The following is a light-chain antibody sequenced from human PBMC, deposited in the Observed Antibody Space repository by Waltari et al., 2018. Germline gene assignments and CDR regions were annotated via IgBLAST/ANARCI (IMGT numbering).Light chain of an antibody. V-gene: IGLV4-69*01. CDR3: QTGGHGTWV. CDR1: SGHSSNV. Sequence: QLVLTQSPSASASLGASVKLTCTLSSGHSSNVIAWLQQPPAKGPRYLMQVNSDGSPSKGDKIPDRFSGSSSGAEHYLTISSLQSEDEADDYCQTGGHGTWVFGGGTKLTVL. J-gene: IGLJ3*02. CDR2: VNSDGSP.